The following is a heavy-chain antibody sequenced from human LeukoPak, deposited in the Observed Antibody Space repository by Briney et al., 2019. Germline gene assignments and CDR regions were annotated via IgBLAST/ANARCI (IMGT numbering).Heavy chain of an antibody. J-gene: IGHJ4*02. CDR1: GFTFSSYA. V-gene: IGHV3-23*01. CDR2: ISGSGGGT. CDR3: AKLTGSGYGDYDFDY. D-gene: IGHD4-17*01. Sequence: GGSLRLSCAASGFTFSSYAMSWVRQAPGKGLEWVSAISGSGGGTYYADSVKGRFTISRDNSKNTLYLQMNSLRAEDTAVYYCAKLTGSGYGDYDFDYWGQGTLVTVSS.